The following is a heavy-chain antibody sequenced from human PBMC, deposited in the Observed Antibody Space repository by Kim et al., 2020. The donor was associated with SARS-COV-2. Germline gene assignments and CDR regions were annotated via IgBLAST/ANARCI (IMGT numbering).Heavy chain of an antibody. V-gene: IGHV3-43*02. D-gene: IGHD6-19*01. CDR3: DRGRQWLIIN. J-gene: IGHJ4*02. CDR2: ISRDGGGT. CDR1: GFNLYDYA. Sequence: GGSLRLSCTTSGFNLYDYAIHWVRHVPGKGLEWVSFISRDGGGTSYSDSVKRRFTISRDISKKSLYLQMLSLRAEDTYLYYCDRGRQWLIINWGQGTQVTVST.